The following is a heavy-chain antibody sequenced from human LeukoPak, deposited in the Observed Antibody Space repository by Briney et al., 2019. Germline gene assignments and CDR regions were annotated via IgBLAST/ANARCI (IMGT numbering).Heavy chain of an antibody. Sequence: GGSLRLSCAASGFSFSSYWMSWVRQAPGKGLEWVANIKQDGSEKYYVDSVKGRFTISRDNAKNSLYLQMNSLRAEDTAIYYCTRVGYIDEGIDYWGQGTLVTVSS. J-gene: IGHJ4*02. V-gene: IGHV3-7*04. CDR1: GFSFSSYW. CDR2: IKQDGSEK. D-gene: IGHD5-24*01. CDR3: TRVGYIDEGIDY.